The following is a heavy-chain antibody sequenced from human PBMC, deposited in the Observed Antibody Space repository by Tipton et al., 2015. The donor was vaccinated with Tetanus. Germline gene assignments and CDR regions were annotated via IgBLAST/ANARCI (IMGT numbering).Heavy chain of an antibody. Sequence: SLRLSCAASGFTFDDYAMHWVRQAPGKGLEWVSGITWTSGSIRYADSVKGRFTISRDNAKNSLYLQMNSLRAENTALNYCAKDGEMDEMTYNWFDTWGQGTLVIVSS. CDR3: AKDGEMDEMTYNWFDT. D-gene: IGHD5-24*01. J-gene: IGHJ5*02. CDR2: ITWTSGSI. CDR1: GFTFDDYA. V-gene: IGHV3-9*01.